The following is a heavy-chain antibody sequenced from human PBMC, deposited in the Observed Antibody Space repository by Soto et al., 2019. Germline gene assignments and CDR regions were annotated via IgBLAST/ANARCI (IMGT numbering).Heavy chain of an antibody. J-gene: IGHJ6*03. CDR2: VSTFYGNT. CDR3: ARDPSPDSPGYMDV. D-gene: IGHD2-21*01. CDR1: GYTFTSHG. V-gene: IGHV1-18*01. Sequence: QVQLVQSGAEVKKPGASVKVSCKASGYTFTSHGINWVRQAPGEGLEWLGWVSTFYGNTNYARKVQGRVTMTTYTSTGTAYMDLRSLGSDDTAVYYCARDPSPDSPGYMDVWGQGTTVTVS.